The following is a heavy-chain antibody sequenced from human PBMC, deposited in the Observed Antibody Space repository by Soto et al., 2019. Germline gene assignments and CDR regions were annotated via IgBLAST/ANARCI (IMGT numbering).Heavy chain of an antibody. Sequence: QVQLVQSGAEVKKPGASVKVSCKASGYTFTSYAMHWVRQDPGQRLEWMGRINAGNGNTKYSQKFQGRVTITRDTSASTAYMELSSLRSEDTAVYYCARLLGYCSGGSCEYWGQGTLVIVSS. V-gene: IGHV1-3*01. D-gene: IGHD2-15*01. CDR2: INAGNGNT. CDR1: GYTFTSYA. CDR3: ARLLGYCSGGSCEY. J-gene: IGHJ4*02.